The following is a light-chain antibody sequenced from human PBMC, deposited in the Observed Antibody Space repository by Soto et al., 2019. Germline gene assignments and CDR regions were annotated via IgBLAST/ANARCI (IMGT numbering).Light chain of an antibody. V-gene: IGLV2-14*01. CDR3: SSYTSSSTLA. CDR1: SSDVGGYNY. CDR2: EVS. J-gene: IGLJ1*01. Sequence: QSALTQPASVSGSPGQSITISCTGTSSDVGGYNYVSWYQQHPGKAPKLMIYEVSNRPSGVSNRFSGSKSGNTASLTISGLQAEDEADYYCSSYTSSSTLAFGTGTKV.